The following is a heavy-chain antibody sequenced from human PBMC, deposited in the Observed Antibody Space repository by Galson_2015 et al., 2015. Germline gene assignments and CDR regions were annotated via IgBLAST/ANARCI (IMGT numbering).Heavy chain of an antibody. Sequence: SVKVSCKASGYTFTGYGISWVRQAPGQGLEWMGWISAYNGNTNYAQKLQGRVTMTTDTSTSTAYMELRSLRSDDTAVYYCARDKGDITMVRGVIGYWGQGTLVTVSS. J-gene: IGHJ4*02. CDR1: GYTFTGYG. V-gene: IGHV1-18*01. CDR3: ARDKGDITMVRGVIGY. D-gene: IGHD3-10*01. CDR2: ISAYNGNT.